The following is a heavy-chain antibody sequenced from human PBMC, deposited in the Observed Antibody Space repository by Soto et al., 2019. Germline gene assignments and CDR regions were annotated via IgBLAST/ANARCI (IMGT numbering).Heavy chain of an antibody. CDR2: ISGSGGST. D-gene: IGHD6-13*01. J-gene: IGHJ4*02. CDR1: GFTFSIYA. Sequence: GGSLRLSCAASGFTFSIYAMSWVRQAPGKGLEWVSAISGSGGSTYYADSVRGRFTISRDNSKNTLYLQMNSLRAEDTAVYYCAKYGSSSWFFDYWGQGTLVTVSS. CDR3: AKYGSSSWFFDY. V-gene: IGHV3-23*01.